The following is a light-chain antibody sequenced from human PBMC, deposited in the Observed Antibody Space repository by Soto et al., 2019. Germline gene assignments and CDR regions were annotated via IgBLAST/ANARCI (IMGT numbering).Light chain of an antibody. CDR2: EVT. J-gene: IGLJ1*01. CDR1: SSNVGGYKY. Sequence: QPALTQPPSASGSPGQSVTISCTGTSSNVGGYKYVSWYQQHPGKAPKLLIYEVTKRPSGVPDRFSGSKSGNTASLTVSGLQVEDEADYYSSSYVGSNNFRFGSGTKVTVL. CDR3: SSYVGSNNFR. V-gene: IGLV2-8*01.